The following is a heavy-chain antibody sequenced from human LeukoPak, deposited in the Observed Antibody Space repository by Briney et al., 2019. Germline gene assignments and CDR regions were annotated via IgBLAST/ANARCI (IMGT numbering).Heavy chain of an antibody. Sequence: SETLSLTCAVSGYSISSGYYWSWIRQPAGKGLEWIGRLYTSGSTNHNPSLKSRITMSVDTSKNQFSLKLSSVTAADTAVYYCARDRSGSSGYYSSFDYWGQGILVTASS. CDR3: ARDRSGSSGYYSSFDY. D-gene: IGHD3-22*01. J-gene: IGHJ4*02. CDR1: GYSISSGYY. CDR2: LYTSGST. V-gene: IGHV4-4*07.